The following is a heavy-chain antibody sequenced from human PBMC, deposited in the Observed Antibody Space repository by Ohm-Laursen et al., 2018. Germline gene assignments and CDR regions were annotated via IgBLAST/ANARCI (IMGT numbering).Heavy chain of an antibody. Sequence: ASVKVSCKASGYTFTSYDINWVRQATGQGLQWMGWMNPNSGNTGYVQKFQGRVTMTRNTSINTAYMELSSLRSEDTAVYYCARMGPQQPHWYFDLWGRGTLVTVSS. CDR1: GYTFTSYD. CDR3: ARMGPQQPHWYFDL. V-gene: IGHV1-8*01. CDR2: MNPNSGNT. D-gene: IGHD1/OR15-1a*01. J-gene: IGHJ2*01.